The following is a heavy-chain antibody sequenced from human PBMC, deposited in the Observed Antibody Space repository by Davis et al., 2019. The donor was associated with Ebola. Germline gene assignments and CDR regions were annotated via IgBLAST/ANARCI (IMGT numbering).Heavy chain of an antibody. Sequence: SETLSLTCTVSGGSINNYYWSWIRQPPGKGLEWIGNVYYSGSTNYNPSLKSRVTISVDTSENQFSLKLSSVTAADTAVYYCARSRWFRGRDAFDIWGQGTMVTVSS. CDR3: ARSRWFRGRDAFDI. D-gene: IGHD3-10*01. CDR2: VYYSGST. J-gene: IGHJ3*02. CDR1: GGSINNYY. V-gene: IGHV4-59*08.